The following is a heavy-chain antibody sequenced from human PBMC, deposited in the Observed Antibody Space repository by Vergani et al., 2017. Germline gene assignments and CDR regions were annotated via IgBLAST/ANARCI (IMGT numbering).Heavy chain of an antibody. J-gene: IGHJ4*02. CDR2: IYYSGST. CDR1: GGSLSSYY. D-gene: IGHD6-19*01. CDR3: ARHRYSSGWVAFDY. Sequence: QVQLPESGPGLVKPSETLSPTCTVSGGSLSSYYWSWIRQPPGKGLEWIGYIYYSGSTNYNPPLKSRVTISVDTSKNQFSLKLSSVTAADTAVYYCARHRYSSGWVAFDYWGQGTLVTVSS. V-gene: IGHV4-59*08.